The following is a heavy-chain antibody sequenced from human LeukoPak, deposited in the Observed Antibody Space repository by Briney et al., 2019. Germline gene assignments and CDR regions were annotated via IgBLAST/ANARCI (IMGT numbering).Heavy chain of an antibody. V-gene: IGHV3-7*01. J-gene: IGHJ4*02. Sequence: GGSLRLSCAASGFIFSSYWMSWVRQAPGKGLEWVANINQDGSENYFVDSVKGRFTISRDNAKNSLYLQMNSLRAEDTAVYYCARCYDFWSGYSRNLWGFDHWGQGTLVTVSS. CDR2: INQDGSEN. CDR1: GFIFSSYW. D-gene: IGHD3-3*01. CDR3: ARCYDFWSGYSRNLWGFDH.